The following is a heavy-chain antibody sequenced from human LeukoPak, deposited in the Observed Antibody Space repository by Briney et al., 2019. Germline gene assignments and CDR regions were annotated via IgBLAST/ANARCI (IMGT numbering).Heavy chain of an antibody. J-gene: IGHJ4*02. D-gene: IGHD6-13*01. Sequence: SETLSLTCAVYGGSFSGYYWSWIRQPPGKGLEWIGEINHSGGTNYNPSLKSRVTISVDTSKNQFSLKLSSVTAADTAVYYCARSSRIAAAGLFFDYWGQGTLVTVSS. CDR1: GGSFSGYY. CDR2: INHSGGT. CDR3: ARSSRIAAAGLFFDY. V-gene: IGHV4-34*01.